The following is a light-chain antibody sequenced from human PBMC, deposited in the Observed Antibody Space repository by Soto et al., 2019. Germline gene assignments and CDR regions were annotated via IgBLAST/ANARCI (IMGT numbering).Light chain of an antibody. V-gene: IGKV1-39*01. Sequence: DIQMTQSPSSLAASVGDSVTITCRASQSVNKYSHWYQHKPGKAPRPLIYGASSLQSGVPTRFSSSGAGTYFTLTISSLQHEDFATYYCKQTYSIPGTFGRVTSVEIK. CDR2: GAS. CDR3: KQTYSIPGT. J-gene: IGKJ1*01. CDR1: QSVNKY.